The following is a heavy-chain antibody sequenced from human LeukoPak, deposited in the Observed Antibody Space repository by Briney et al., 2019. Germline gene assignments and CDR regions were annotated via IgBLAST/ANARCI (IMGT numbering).Heavy chain of an antibody. CDR3: TTGATMIVVEEVDY. J-gene: IGHJ4*02. V-gene: IGHV3-15*01. Sequence: GGSLRLSCAASGFTFSNAWMSWVRQAPGKGLEWVGRIKSKTEGGTTDYAAPVKGRFTISRDDSKNTLYLQMNSLKTEDTAVYYCTTGATMIVVEEVDYWGQGTLVTVSS. CDR2: IKSKTEGGTT. CDR1: GFTFSNAW. D-gene: IGHD3-22*01.